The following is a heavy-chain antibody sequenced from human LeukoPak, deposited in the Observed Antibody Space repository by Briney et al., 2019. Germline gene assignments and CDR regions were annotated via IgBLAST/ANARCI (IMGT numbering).Heavy chain of an antibody. CDR1: GFTFNSHA. J-gene: IGHJ4*02. V-gene: IGHV3-23*01. D-gene: IGHD3-9*01. CDR2: IGDDVVST. CDR3: ARDSPLLTV. Sequence: GGSLRLSCAASGFTFNSHAMSWVRQAPGKGLEWVSAIGDDVVSTYYAESVKGRFTISRDNSKNTLYLQMNSLRAEDTATYYCARDSPLLTVWGQGTLVTVSS.